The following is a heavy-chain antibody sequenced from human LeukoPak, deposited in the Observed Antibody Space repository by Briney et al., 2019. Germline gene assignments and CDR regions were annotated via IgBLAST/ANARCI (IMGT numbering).Heavy chain of an antibody. J-gene: IGHJ5*01. CDR2: IHTDQTIQ. CDR1: GFTFSGFG. Sequence: GGSLRLSCAASGFTFSGFGMHWVRQAPGKGLEWVAYIHTDQTIQYYADSVKGRFTISRDNSKNTLYLQMKTLRSKDTAVYYCGYYNSGSYSTPDSWGQGTQVTVSS. D-gene: IGHD3-10*01. CDR3: GYYNSGSYSTPDS. V-gene: IGHV3-30*02.